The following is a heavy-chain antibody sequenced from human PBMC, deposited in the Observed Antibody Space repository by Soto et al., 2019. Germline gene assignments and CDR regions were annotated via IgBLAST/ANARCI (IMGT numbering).Heavy chain of an antibody. CDR3: ARAWRKLLLDPWFDY. CDR1: GGSFSGYY. Sequence: PSETLSLTCAVYGGSFSGYYWSWIRQPPGKGLEWIGEINHSGSTNYNPSLKSRVTISGDTSKNQFSLKLSSVTAADTAVYYCARAWRKLLLDPWFDYWGQGILVTVSS. D-gene: IGHD1-26*01. CDR2: INHSGST. J-gene: IGHJ4*02. V-gene: IGHV4-34*01.